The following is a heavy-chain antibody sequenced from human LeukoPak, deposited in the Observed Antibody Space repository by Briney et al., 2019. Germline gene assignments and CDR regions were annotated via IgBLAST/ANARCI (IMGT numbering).Heavy chain of an antibody. CDR2: MNPNSGNT. CDR3: ARAQRITMIVVVITEYYFDY. J-gene: IGHJ4*02. Sequence: ASVKVSCKASGYTFTSYDINWVRQATGQGLEWIGWMNPNSGNTGYAQKFQGRVTMTRNTSISTAYMELSSLRSEDTAVYYCARAQRITMIVVVITEYYFDYWGQGTLVTVSS. D-gene: IGHD3-22*01. CDR1: GYTFTSYD. V-gene: IGHV1-8*01.